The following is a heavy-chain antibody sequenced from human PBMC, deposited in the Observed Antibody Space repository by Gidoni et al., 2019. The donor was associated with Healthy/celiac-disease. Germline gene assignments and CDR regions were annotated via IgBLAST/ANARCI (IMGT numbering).Heavy chain of an antibody. D-gene: IGHD2-2*02. Sequence: EVQLLESGGGLVQPGGSLRLSCAASGFTFSSDAVRWVRPAPGKGLEWVSAISGSGGSTYYADSVKGRFTISRDNSKNTLYLQMNSLRAEDTAVYYCAKNTCSSTSCYTEYYYGMDVWGQGTTVTVSS. CDR2: ISGSGGST. CDR3: AKNTCSSTSCYTEYYYGMDV. V-gene: IGHV3-23*01. J-gene: IGHJ6*02. CDR1: GFTFSSDA.